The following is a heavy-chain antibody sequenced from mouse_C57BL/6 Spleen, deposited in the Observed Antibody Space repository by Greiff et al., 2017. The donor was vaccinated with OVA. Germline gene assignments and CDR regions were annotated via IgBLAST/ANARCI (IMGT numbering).Heavy chain of an antibody. CDR1: GYTFTDYY. CDR2: INPNNGGT. V-gene: IGHV1-26*01. CDR3: ARRGFDY. Sequence: EVQLQQSGPELVKPGASVKISCKASGYTFTDYYMNWVKQSHGKSLEWIGDINPNNGGTSYNQKFKGKATLTVDKSSRTAYMELRSLTSEDSAVYYCARRGFDYWGQGTTLTVSS. J-gene: IGHJ2*01.